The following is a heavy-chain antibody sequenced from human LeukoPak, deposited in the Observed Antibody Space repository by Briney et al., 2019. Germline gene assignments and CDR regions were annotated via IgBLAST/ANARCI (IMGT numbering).Heavy chain of an antibody. V-gene: IGHV3-30*02. D-gene: IGHD2-21*02. Sequence: PGGSLRLSCAASGFTFSSYGMHWVRQAPGKGLEWVAFIRYDGSNKYYADSVKGRFTISRDNAKNSLYLQMNSLRAEDTAVYYCARDCGGDCWGAFDIWGQGTMVTVSS. CDR2: IRYDGSNK. J-gene: IGHJ3*02. CDR1: GFTFSSYG. CDR3: ARDCGGDCWGAFDI.